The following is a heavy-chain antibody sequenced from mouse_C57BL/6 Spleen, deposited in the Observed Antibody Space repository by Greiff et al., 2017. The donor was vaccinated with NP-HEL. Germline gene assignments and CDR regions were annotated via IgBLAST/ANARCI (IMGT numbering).Heavy chain of an antibody. J-gene: IGHJ3*01. Sequence: VQLQQSGPELVKPGASVKISCKASGYAFSSSWMNWVKQRPGKGLEWIGRIYPGDGDTNYNGKFKGKATLTADKSSSTAYMQLSSLTSEDSAVYFCAREVYYGYDVSFAYWGQGTLVTVSA. V-gene: IGHV1-82*01. CDR1: GYAFSSSW. D-gene: IGHD2-2*01. CDR3: AREVYYGYDVSFAY. CDR2: IYPGDGDT.